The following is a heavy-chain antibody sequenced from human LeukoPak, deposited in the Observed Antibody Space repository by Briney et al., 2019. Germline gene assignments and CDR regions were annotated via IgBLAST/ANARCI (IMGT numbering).Heavy chain of an antibody. J-gene: IGHJ4*02. CDR3: ARDWYYGDGYFDY. D-gene: IGHD4-17*01. CDR1: GYTFTYYY. Sequence: GASVKVSCKASGYTFTYYYVHWVRQAPGQGLEWMGWINPNSGGTNCAQKFQGRVTMTRDTSISTAYMELSRLRSDDTAVYYCARDWYYGDGYFDYWGQGTLVTVSS. V-gene: IGHV1-2*02. CDR2: INPNSGGT.